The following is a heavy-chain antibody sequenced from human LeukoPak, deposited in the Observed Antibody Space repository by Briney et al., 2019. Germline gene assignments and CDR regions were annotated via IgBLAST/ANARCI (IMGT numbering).Heavy chain of an antibody. J-gene: IGHJ4*02. CDR3: ASGRYDYVYDY. CDR1: GFTFSSYD. V-gene: IGHV3-13*01. CDR2: IGTAGDT. D-gene: IGHD3-16*01. Sequence: GGSLRLSCAASGFTFSSYDMHWVRQATGKGLEWVSAIGTAGDTYYPGSVMGRFTISRENAKNSLYLQMNSLRAGDTAVYYSASGRYDYVYDYWGQGTLVTVSS.